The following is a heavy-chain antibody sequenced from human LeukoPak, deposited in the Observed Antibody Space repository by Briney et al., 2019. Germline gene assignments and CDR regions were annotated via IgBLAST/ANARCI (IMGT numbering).Heavy chain of an antibody. CDR3: ARVAARIEVAPQGDY. CDR1: GYSFSGYY. D-gene: IGHD6-19*01. CDR2: MNPNSGGT. J-gene: IGHJ4*02. Sequence: ASVKVSCKASGYSFSGYYLHWVRQAPGQGLEWMGWMNPNSGGTNYAQKFQGRVTMTRDTSISTAYLELRSLRSDDTAVYYCARVAARIEVAPQGDYWGQGTLVTVSS. V-gene: IGHV1-2*02.